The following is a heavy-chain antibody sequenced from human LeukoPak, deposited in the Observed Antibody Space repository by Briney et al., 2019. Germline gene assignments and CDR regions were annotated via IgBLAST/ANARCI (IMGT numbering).Heavy chain of an antibody. CDR2: INSDGSST. J-gene: IGHJ4*02. D-gene: IGHD4-23*01. Sequence: GGSLRLSCAASGFTISSYWMPWVRQAPGKGLEWVSRINSDGSSTIYADSVRGRFTISRDNAKNTLYPQMNSLRVEDTAVYYCARDFYGGKVDSYWGQGTLVSVSS. CDR3: ARDFYGGKVDSY. CDR1: GFTISSYW. V-gene: IGHV3-74*01.